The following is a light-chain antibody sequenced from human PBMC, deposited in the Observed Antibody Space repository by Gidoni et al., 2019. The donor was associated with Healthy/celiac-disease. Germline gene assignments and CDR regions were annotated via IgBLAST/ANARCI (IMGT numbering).Light chain of an antibody. J-gene: IGLJ3*02. CDR2: EVS. Sequence: QSALTQPASVSGSPGQSITISCTGTSSDVGCYNYVSWYQQHPGKAPKLMIYEVSNRPSGVSNRFSGSKPGNTASLTISGLQAEDEADYYCSSYTSSSTWVFGGGTKLTVL. CDR1: SSDVGCYNY. V-gene: IGLV2-14*01. CDR3: SSYTSSSTWV.